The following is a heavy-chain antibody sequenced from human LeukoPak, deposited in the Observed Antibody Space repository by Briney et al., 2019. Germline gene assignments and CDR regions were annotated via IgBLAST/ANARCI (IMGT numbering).Heavy chain of an antibody. CDR2: ISSSSSYI. J-gene: IGHJ4*02. D-gene: IGHD3-16*01. Sequence: GGSLRLSRAASGFTFSSYSMNWVRQAPGKGLEWVSSISSSSSYIYYADSVKGRFTISRDNAKISLYLQMNSLRAEDTAVYYCAVTLTRGYFDYWGQGTLVTVSS. CDR3: AVTLTRGYFDY. V-gene: IGHV3-21*01. CDR1: GFTFSSYS.